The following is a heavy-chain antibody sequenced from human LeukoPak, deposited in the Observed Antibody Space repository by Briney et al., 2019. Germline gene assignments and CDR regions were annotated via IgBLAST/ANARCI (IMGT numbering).Heavy chain of an antibody. J-gene: IGHJ4*02. CDR3: ARVSHPPTYSYGLLDY. V-gene: IGHV1-18*01. Sequence: ASVKVSCKASGYTFTSYGISWVRQAPGQGLEWMGWISAYNGNTNYAQKLQGRVTMTTDTSTSTAYMELRSLRSDDTAVYYCARVSHPPTYSYGLLDYWGQGTLVTVSS. CDR2: ISAYNGNT. CDR1: GYTFTSYG. D-gene: IGHD5-18*01.